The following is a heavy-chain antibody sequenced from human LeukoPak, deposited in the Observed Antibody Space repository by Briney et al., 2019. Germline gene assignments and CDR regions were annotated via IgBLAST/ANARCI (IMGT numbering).Heavy chain of an antibody. CDR1: GFTFSDYY. D-gene: IGHD1-7*01. CDR3: AVSFYYYYMDV. CDR2: ISGSGGST. Sequence: GGSLRLSRAASGFTFSDYYMSWIRQAPGKGLEWVSAISGSGGSTYYADSVKGRFTISRDNSKNTLYLQMNSLRAEDTAVYYCAVSFYYYYMDVWGKGTTVTVSS. J-gene: IGHJ6*03. V-gene: IGHV3-23*01.